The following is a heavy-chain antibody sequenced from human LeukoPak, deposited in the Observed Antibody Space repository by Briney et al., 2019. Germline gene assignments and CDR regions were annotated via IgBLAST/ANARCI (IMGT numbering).Heavy chain of an antibody. Sequence: GGSLRLSCVASGYSFSNYWMSWVRQAPGKGLEWVANIKEDGSEKYYVDSVKGRFTISRDNAKNSLYLQVNSLRADDTAVYYCARDAPYYYDSSGYSPRYFDYWGQGTLVTVSS. CDR1: GYSFSNYW. CDR2: IKEDGSEK. D-gene: IGHD3-22*01. V-gene: IGHV3-7*04. J-gene: IGHJ4*02. CDR3: ARDAPYYYDSSGYSPRYFDY.